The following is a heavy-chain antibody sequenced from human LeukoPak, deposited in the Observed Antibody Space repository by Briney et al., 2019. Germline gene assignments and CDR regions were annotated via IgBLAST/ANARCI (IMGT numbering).Heavy chain of an antibody. V-gene: IGHV3-9*01. D-gene: IGHD5-18*01. CDR1: GFTFNNYA. CDR2: ISWNGGTI. Sequence: PGTSLRLSCAASGFTFNNYAMHWVRQVPGKGLEWVSGISWNGGTIGYGDSMQGRVTISRDNVMTTLYLHMSNLRAEDTAFYYCARDMDPYSYGLYYFDSWGQGTLVTVSS. CDR3: ARDMDPYSYGLYYFDS. J-gene: IGHJ4*02.